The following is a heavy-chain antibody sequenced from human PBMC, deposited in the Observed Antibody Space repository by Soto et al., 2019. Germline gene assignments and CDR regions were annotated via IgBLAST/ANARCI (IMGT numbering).Heavy chain of an antibody. Sequence: GTFSSYAISWVRQAPGQGLEWMGGIIPIFGTANYAQKFQGRVTITADESTSTAYMELSSLRSEDTAVYYCARVDGGNPKGAFDIWGQGTMVTVSS. CDR2: IIPIFGTA. J-gene: IGHJ3*02. CDR1: GTFSSYA. V-gene: IGHV1-69*01. D-gene: IGHD2-15*01. CDR3: ARVDGGNPKGAFDI.